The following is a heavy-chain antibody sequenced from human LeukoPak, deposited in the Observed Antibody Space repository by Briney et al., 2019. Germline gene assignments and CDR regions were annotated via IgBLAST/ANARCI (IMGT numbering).Heavy chain of an antibody. D-gene: IGHD3-22*01. J-gene: IGHJ4*02. V-gene: IGHV4-59*01. CDR2: TYFRGTT. CDR3: ARDRFYDNSGFRRLDF. Sequence: PSETLSLTCNVSGGPISDFYWSWIRQPPGKGPEWIGYTYFRGTTNCNPSFKSRVAISVDTSKNQFSLRLSSVTAADTAVYYCARDRFYDNSGFRRLDFWGQGVLVTVSS. CDR1: GGPISDFY.